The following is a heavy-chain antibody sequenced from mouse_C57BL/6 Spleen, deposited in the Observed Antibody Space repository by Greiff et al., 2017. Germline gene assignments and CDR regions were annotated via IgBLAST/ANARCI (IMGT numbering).Heavy chain of an antibody. J-gene: IGHJ2*01. CDR2: IYPGDGDT. CDR3: AISGMVTIYFDY. D-gene: IGHD2-2*01. CDR1: GYAFSSYW. V-gene: IGHV1-80*01. Sequence: QVQLQQPGAELVKPGASVKISCKASGYAFSSYWMNWVKQRPGKGLEWIGQIYPGDGDTNYNGKFKGKATLTADKSSSTAYLHLSSLTSEDSAVYFWAISGMVTIYFDYWGQGTTLTVSS.